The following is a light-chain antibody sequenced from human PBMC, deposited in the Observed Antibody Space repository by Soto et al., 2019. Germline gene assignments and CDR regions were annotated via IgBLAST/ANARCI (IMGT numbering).Light chain of an antibody. Sequence: EIVLTQSPVTPSLSPGESATLSCRASQNVRSYLAWHQQRPGQAPRLLIYDASSRASGVPVRFSGSGSGTDFTLTISRLEPEDFAVYYCQQYGTSPWTSGQGTKVDIK. CDR3: QQYGTSPWT. CDR2: DAS. J-gene: IGKJ1*01. CDR1: QNVRSY. V-gene: IGKV3-20*01.